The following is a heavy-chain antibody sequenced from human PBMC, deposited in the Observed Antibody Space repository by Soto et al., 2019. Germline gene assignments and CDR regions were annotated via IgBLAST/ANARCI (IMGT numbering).Heavy chain of an antibody. D-gene: IGHD4-4*01. CDR1: DASIRGYY. Sequence: ETLSLTCTVSDASIRGYYWSWIRQPPGKGLEWIGYFHYSGISNYNSSLKSRVTMSLDTSKNQFSLKLSSVSAADTAIYYCARGASNWQYFDYWGQGALVTVSS. V-gene: IGHV4-59*01. J-gene: IGHJ4*02. CDR3: ARGASNWQYFDY. CDR2: FHYSGIS.